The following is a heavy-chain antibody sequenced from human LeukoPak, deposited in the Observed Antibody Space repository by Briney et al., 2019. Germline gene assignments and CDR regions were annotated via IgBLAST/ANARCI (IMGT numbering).Heavy chain of an antibody. CDR2: MNPNSGNT. CDR3: VRAMDPLDTFNYQYAMDV. J-gene: IGHJ6*02. V-gene: IGHV1-8*01. D-gene: IGHD5-24*01. Sequence: ASVKVSCMASGYTFNNYDINWVRQAPGQGLEWMGWMNPNSGNTGYAQKFQGRFTLTRETFISTAYMELSSLRSEDTAVYYCVRAMDPLDTFNYQYAMDVWGQGTMVTVSS. CDR1: GYTFNNYD.